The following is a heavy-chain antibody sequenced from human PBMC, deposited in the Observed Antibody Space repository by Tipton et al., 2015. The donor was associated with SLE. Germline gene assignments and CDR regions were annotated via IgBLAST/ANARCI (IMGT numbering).Heavy chain of an antibody. Sequence: LRLSCTVSGGSISSSSYYWGWIRQPPGKELEWIGSFYYSGSTYYNPSLKSRVTISVDTSKNQFSLKLSSVTAADTAVYYCARLGWLQPYYFDYWGQGTLVTVSS. CDR3: ARLGWLQPYYFDY. D-gene: IGHD5-24*01. J-gene: IGHJ4*02. V-gene: IGHV4-39*07. CDR2: FYYSGST. CDR1: GGSISSSSYY.